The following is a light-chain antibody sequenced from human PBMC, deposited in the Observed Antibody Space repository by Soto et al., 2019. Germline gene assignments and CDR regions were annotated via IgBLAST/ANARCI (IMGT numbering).Light chain of an antibody. CDR3: CSYAASYTLI. V-gene: IGLV2-11*01. Sequence: QSALTQPRSVSGSPGQSVTISCTGTSSDVGGYNYFSWYQQHPVKAPKLMIYDVSKRPSGVPDRFFGSKSGNTASLTISGLQAEDEADYYCCSYAASYTLIFGGGTKLTVL. CDR2: DVS. CDR1: SSDVGGYNY. J-gene: IGLJ2*01.